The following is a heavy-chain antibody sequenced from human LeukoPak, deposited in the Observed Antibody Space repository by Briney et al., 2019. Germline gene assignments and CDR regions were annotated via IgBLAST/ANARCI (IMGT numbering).Heavy chain of an antibody. V-gene: IGHV3-21*05. CDR3: ARDTFQPGLIDS. J-gene: IGHJ4*02. Sequence: PGRSLRLSCAASGFTFSSYGMNWVRQAPGKGLEWVSYINTDSSDIHYADSVKGRFTISRDNARNTLYLQLSSLRAEDSAVYYCARDTFQPGLIDSWGQGTLVTVSP. D-gene: IGHD2-2*01. CDR1: GFTFSSYG. CDR2: INTDSSDI.